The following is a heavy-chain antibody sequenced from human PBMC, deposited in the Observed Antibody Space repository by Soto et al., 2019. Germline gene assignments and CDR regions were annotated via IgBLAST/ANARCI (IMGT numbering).Heavy chain of an antibody. CDR2: IFYSGST. CDR1: GGSIRSYY. CDR3: ARGAADTAMVDS. J-gene: IGHJ4*02. D-gene: IGHD5-18*01. Sequence: ETLSLTCTVSGGSIRSYYWTWIRQPPGKGLEWLGYIFYSGSTFYNPSLKSRVTISIHTSKSQFSLQLTSVTAADTAVYYCARGAADTAMVDSWGQGTLVTVSS. V-gene: IGHV4-59*01.